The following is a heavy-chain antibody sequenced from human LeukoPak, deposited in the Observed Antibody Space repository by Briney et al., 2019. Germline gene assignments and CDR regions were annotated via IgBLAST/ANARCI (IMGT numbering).Heavy chain of an antibody. CDR1: GFNFNKFDG. D-gene: IGHD1-26*01. CDR3: ARGSFGAGVGATMDDACDI. V-gene: IGHV3-23*01. Sequence: GGSLRLSCAAAGFNFNKFDGISWVRQAPGKGLEWVSVISGSGNNEDHADSVKGRFTISRDNSKNTLYVQMNSLRAEDTAVYYCARGSFGAGVGATMDDACDIWGQGTMVTVSS. J-gene: IGHJ3*02. CDR2: ISGSGNNE.